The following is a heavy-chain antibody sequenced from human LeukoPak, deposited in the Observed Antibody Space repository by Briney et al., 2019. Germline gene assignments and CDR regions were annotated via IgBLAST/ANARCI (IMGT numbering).Heavy chain of an antibody. V-gene: IGHV2-5*01. J-gene: IGHJ4*02. Sequence: QTLSLTCTVSGGSISSGDYYWSWIRQPPGKGLEWLALIYWNDDKRYSPSLKSRLTITKDTSKNQVVLTMTNMDPVDTATYYCAHRRRPRYNEWGDYFDYWGQGTLVTVSS. D-gene: IGHD1-1*01. CDR2: IYWNDDK. CDR1: GGSISSGDYY. CDR3: AHRRRPRYNEWGDYFDY.